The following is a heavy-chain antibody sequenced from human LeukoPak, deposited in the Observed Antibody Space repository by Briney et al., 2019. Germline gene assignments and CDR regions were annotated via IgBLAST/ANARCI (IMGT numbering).Heavy chain of an antibody. D-gene: IGHD5-24*01. Sequence: ASVKVSCKASGYTFTGYYMHWVRQAPGQGLEWMGWIDPNSGGTNYAQKFQGRVTMTRDTSISTAYMELSRLRSDVTAVYYCARSQSRCIDYWGQGTLVTVSS. CDR3: ARSQSRCIDY. J-gene: IGHJ4*02. CDR1: GYTFTGYY. CDR2: IDPNSGGT. V-gene: IGHV1-2*02.